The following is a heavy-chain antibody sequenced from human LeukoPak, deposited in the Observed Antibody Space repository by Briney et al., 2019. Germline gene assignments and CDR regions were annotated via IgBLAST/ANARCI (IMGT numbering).Heavy chain of an antibody. CDR2: IIPICGTA. CDR3: ARVRGEQDTAMAPYYFDY. D-gene: IGHD5-18*01. CDR1: GGTFGSYA. V-gene: IGHV1-69*06. J-gene: IGHJ4*02. Sequence: SVKLSCKASGGTFGSYAIGWVRQAPGQVLEWMGGIIPICGTANYAQKFQGSVTITADKSTSTAYMELSSLRSEDTAVYYCARVRGEQDTAMAPYYFDYWGQGTLVTVSP.